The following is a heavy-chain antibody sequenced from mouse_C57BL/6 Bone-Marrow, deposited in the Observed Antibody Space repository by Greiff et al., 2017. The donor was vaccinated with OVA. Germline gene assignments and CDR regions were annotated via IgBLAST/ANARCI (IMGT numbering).Heavy chain of an antibody. CDR2: ISYDGSN. CDR1: GYSITSGYY. D-gene: IGHD6-1*01. J-gene: IGHJ3*01. CDR3: ARDGPPGFAY. V-gene: IGHV3-6*01. Sequence: DVQLQESGPGLVKPSQSLSLTCSVTGYSITSGYYWNWIRQFPGNKLEWMGYISYDGSNNYHPSLKNRISITRDTSKNQFFLKLNSVTTEDTATYYCARDGPPGFAYWGQGTLVTVSA.